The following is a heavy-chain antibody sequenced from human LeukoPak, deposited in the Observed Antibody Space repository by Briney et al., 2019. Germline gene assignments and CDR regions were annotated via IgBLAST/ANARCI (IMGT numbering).Heavy chain of an antibody. Sequence: TLSLTCTVSGGSISSYYWSWIRQPPGKALEWLALIYRNDDKRYSPSLKSRLTITKDTSKNQVVLIMTNMDPADTATYYCAHRRITTAGQYFDYWGQGPWSPSPQ. CDR1: GGSISSYYW. D-gene: IGHD6-13*01. CDR3: AHRRITTAGQYFDY. J-gene: IGHJ4*02. V-gene: IGHV2-5*01. CDR2: IYRNDDK.